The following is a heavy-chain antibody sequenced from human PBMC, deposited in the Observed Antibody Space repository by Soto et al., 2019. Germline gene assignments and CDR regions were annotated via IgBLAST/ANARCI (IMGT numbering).Heavy chain of an antibody. Sequence: SETLSLTCAVSGGSIGSGGYSWSWIRQPPGKGLEWIGYIYHSGSTYYNPSLKSRVTISVDRSKNQFSLKLSSVTAADTAVYYCARGRERGYSYGYYYWGQGTLVTVSS. CDR2: IYHSGST. CDR3: ARGRERGYSYGYYY. D-gene: IGHD5-18*01. CDR1: GGSIGSGGYS. V-gene: IGHV4-30-2*01. J-gene: IGHJ4*02.